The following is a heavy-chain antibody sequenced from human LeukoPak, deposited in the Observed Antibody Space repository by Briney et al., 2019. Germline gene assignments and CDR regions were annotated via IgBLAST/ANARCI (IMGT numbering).Heavy chain of an antibody. J-gene: IGHJ4*02. CDR1: GFTVSSNY. V-gene: IGHV3-66*02. Sequence: GGSLRLSCAASGFTVSSNYMSWVRQAPGKGLEWVSVIYSGGSTYYADSVKGRFTISRDNSKNTLYLQMNSLRAEDTAVYYCAKSGGELLFQGPADYWGQGTLVTVSS. CDR3: AKSGGELLFQGPADY. D-gene: IGHD2-2*01. CDR2: IYSGGST.